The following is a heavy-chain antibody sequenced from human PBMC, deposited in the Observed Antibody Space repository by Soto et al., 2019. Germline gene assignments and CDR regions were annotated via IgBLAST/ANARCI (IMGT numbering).Heavy chain of an antibody. CDR3: AASSSVAAAGYFKF. J-gene: IGHJ4*02. D-gene: IGHD6-13*01. CDR2: ISPLFSTT. CDR1: GDLFNNYA. Sequence: QVQLVQSGAEVKEPGSSVKVSCKATGDLFNNYAFNWVRQAPGQGLEWMGRISPLFSTTNYAQKFQGRVTIXXXXXXXIVYLEVSNLESEDTAMYYCAASSSVAAAGYFKFWGQGTLVTVSP. V-gene: IGHV1-69*01.